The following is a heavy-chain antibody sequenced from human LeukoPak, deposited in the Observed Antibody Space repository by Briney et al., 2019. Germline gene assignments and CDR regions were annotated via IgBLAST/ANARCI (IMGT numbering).Heavy chain of an antibody. CDR1: GIPFSDFY. Sequence: GESLRLSCVVAGIPFSDFYMNWIRQAPGKGLEWISYISSSSSYTDYAESVKGRFTISRDNAKSALYLQVNDLRVEDTAVYYCAAGTAADYWGQGTLVIVSS. V-gene: IGHV3-11*03. D-gene: IGHD6-25*01. J-gene: IGHJ4*02. CDR2: ISSSSSYT. CDR3: AAGTAADY.